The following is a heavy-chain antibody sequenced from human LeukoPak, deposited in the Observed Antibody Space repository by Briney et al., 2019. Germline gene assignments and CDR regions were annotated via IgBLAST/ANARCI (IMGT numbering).Heavy chain of an antibody. J-gene: IGHJ3*02. D-gene: IGHD3-22*01. CDR2: ISYSGST. V-gene: IGHV4-59*01. CDR1: GGSISSYH. CDR3: VRGNYDSRGYSNAFDI. Sequence: SETLSLTCTVSGGSISSYHWSWIRQPPGKRLEWIGFISYSGSTNSNPSLKSRVAISIDTSENQFSLKLSPVTAADTAVYYCVRGNYDSRGYSNAFDIWGQGAVVTVSS.